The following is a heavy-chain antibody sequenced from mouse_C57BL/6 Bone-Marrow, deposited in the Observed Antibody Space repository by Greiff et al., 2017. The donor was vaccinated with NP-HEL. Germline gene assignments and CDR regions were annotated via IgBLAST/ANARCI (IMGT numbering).Heavy chain of an antibody. CDR2: INPSSGYT. D-gene: IGHD2-3*01. J-gene: IGHJ3*01. CDR3: ARDHDGYPAWFAY. Sequence: QVQLQQSGAELAKPGASVKLSCKASGYTFTSYWMHWVKQRPGQGLEWIGYINPSSGYTKYNQKFKDKATLTADKSSSTAYMQLSSLTYEDSAVYYCARDHDGYPAWFAYWGQGTLVTVSA. V-gene: IGHV1-7*01. CDR1: GYTFTSYW.